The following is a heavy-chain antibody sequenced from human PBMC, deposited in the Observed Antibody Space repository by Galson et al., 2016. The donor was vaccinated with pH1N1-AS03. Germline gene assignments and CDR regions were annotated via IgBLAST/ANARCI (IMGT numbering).Heavy chain of an antibody. Sequence: SLRLSCAASGFIFSNYWMSWVRQAPGKGLEWVANIKQDGSEKYYVDSVKGRFTISRDNAKDSLYMQMNTLRAKDTAVYYCKGAAVPYYYYGMDDWGHGTTVIVSS. CDR2: IKQDGSEK. D-gene: IGHD6-13*01. CDR1: GFIFSNYW. J-gene: IGHJ6*02. CDR3: KGAAVPYYYYGMDD. V-gene: IGHV3-7*03.